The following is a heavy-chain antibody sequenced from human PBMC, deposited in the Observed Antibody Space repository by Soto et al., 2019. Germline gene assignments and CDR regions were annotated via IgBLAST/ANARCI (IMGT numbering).Heavy chain of an antibody. D-gene: IGHD3-10*02. Sequence: ASVKVSCKASGGTFSSYTISWVRLAPGQGLEWMGRIIPILGIANYAQKFQGRVTITADKSTSTAYMELSSLRSEDTAVYYCARVPGHVGPFDYWGQGTLVTVSS. CDR1: GGTFSSYT. V-gene: IGHV1-69*02. J-gene: IGHJ4*02. CDR2: IIPILGIA. CDR3: ARVPGHVGPFDY.